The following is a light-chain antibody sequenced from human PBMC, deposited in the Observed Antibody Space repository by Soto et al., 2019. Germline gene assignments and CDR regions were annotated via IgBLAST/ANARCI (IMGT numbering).Light chain of an antibody. Sequence: EIVLTQSPATLSLSPGERATLSCRASQSVRTNLAWYQQKVGQAPRLLIYDASKRATGIPARFSGSGSGTDFTLTISSLEPEDFAVYYCQQYNNWPPDRTFGQGTKVEIK. CDR1: QSVRTN. J-gene: IGKJ1*01. CDR3: QQYNNWPPDRT. CDR2: DAS. V-gene: IGKV3-11*01.